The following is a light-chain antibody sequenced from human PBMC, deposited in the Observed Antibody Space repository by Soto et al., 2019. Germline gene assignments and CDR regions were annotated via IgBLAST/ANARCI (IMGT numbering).Light chain of an antibody. Sequence: QSALTQPRSVSGSPGQSVTISCTGTTGDVGAYNFVSWYQLHPDKAPKLMIYDANKRPSGVPDRFSASKSGNTASLTISGLQAEDEADYYCCSYVGSFTWVFGGGTKVTVL. CDR1: TGDVGAYNF. J-gene: IGLJ3*02. CDR3: CSYVGSFTWV. CDR2: DAN. V-gene: IGLV2-11*01.